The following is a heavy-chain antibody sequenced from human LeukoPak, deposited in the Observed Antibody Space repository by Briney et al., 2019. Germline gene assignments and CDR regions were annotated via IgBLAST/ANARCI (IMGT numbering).Heavy chain of an antibody. J-gene: IGHJ3*02. CDR3: ARERLGEGALDI. Sequence: SETLSRNCSGPGGAVSSGPYFCTWIRQPSGKGLEWIGRIHTSGSPNYNALLKSRVTILTDASNNHFSLNLKSVTAADTAVYYCARERLGEGALDIWGQGITVTVSS. CDR1: GGAVSSGPYF. CDR2: IHTSGSP. V-gene: IGHV4-61*02. D-gene: IGHD3-10*01.